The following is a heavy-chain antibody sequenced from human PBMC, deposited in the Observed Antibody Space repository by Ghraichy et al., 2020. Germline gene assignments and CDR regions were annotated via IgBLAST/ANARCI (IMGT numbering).Heavy chain of an antibody. CDR2: IKQDETEK. CDR1: GFTFSNNW. V-gene: IGHV3-7*01. CDR3: ARISRVGPTPGGAFDI. D-gene: IGHD1-26*01. J-gene: IGHJ3*02. Sequence: GGSLRLSCAASGFTFSNNWMSWVRQAPGKGLEWVANIKQDETEKYYVDSVKGRFTISRDNAKNSLYLQMSSLRAEDTALYYCARISRVGPTPGGAFDIWGQGTMVTVSS.